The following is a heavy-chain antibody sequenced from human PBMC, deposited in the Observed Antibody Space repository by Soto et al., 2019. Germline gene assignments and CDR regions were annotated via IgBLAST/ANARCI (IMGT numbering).Heavy chain of an antibody. Sequence: PGESLKISCKGAGYSFTSYWSGWVRQMPGKGLEWMGIIYPGDSDTRYSPSFQGQVTISADKSISTAYLQWSSLKASDTAMYYYARLPPPRGYCSGGSCLQEYYFDYWGQGTLVTVSS. J-gene: IGHJ4*02. CDR3: ARLPPPRGYCSGGSCLQEYYFDY. D-gene: IGHD2-15*01. CDR1: GYSFTSYW. V-gene: IGHV5-51*01. CDR2: IYPGDSDT.